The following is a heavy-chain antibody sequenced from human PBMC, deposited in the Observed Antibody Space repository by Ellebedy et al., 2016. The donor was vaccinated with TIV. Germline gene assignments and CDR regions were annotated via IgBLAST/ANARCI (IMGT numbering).Heavy chain of an antibody. CDR3: AKGYRVVVSAANPLDS. J-gene: IGHJ4*02. D-gene: IGHD2-15*01. V-gene: IGHV3-7*05. CDR2: IKPASGEQ. CDR1: GITLTKYL. Sequence: GGSLRLXXAASGITLTKYLMSWVRQAPGRGLEWVASIKPASGEQYYGDSLWGRFTISTDSAQSSLFLQMDSLRAEDTGVYYCAKGYRVVVSAANPLDSWGQGTLVTASS.